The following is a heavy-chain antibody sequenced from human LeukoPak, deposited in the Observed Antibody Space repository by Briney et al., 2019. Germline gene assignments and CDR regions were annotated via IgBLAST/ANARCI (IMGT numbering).Heavy chain of an antibody. D-gene: IGHD1-1*01. Sequence: SQTLSLTCAVSGGSISSGGYSWSWIRQPAGKGLEWIGRIYTSGSTSYNPSLKSRVTMSLDTSKNQFSLKLTSVTAADTAVYYCARDWKGTTGTTHYYYGMDVWGQGTTVTVSS. V-gene: IGHV4-61*02. CDR2: IYTSGST. J-gene: IGHJ6*02. CDR1: GGSISSGGYS. CDR3: ARDWKGTTGTTHYYYGMDV.